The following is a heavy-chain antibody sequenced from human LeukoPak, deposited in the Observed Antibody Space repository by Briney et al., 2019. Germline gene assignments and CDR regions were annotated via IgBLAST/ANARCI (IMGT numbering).Heavy chain of an antibody. V-gene: IGHV4-34*01. Sequence: PSETLSLTCAVYGGSFSGYYWSWIRQPPGKGLEWIGEINHCGSTNYNPSLKSRVTISVDTSKNQFSLKLSSVTAADTAVYYCASRSGTYCSGGSCYGHATGPWAYGMDVWGQGPTVTVSS. CDR2: INHCGST. CDR3: ASRSGTYCSGGSCYGHATGPWAYGMDV. J-gene: IGHJ6*02. D-gene: IGHD2-15*01. CDR1: GGSFSGYY.